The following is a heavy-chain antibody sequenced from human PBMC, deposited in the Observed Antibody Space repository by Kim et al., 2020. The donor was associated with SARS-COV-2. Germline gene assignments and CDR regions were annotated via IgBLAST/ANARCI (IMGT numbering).Heavy chain of an antibody. V-gene: IGHV1-3*01. J-gene: IGHJ4*02. D-gene: IGHD5-12*01. CDR1: GYTFTSYA. Sequence: ASVKVPCKASGYTFTSYAMHWVRQAPGQRLEWMGWINAGNGNTKYSQKFQGRVTITRDTSASTAYMELSSLRSEDTAVYYCARPPRGDGYNYFDYWGQGTLVTVSS. CDR2: INAGNGNT. CDR3: ARPPRGDGYNYFDY.